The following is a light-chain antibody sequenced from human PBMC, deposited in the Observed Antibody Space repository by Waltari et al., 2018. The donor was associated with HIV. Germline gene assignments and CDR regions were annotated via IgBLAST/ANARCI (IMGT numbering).Light chain of an antibody. Sequence: QSALPQPRSVSGSPGQSVTISCTGSASDVGGYHSVSWYQQHPGKAPKLLIYDVNKRPSGVPDRFSGSKSGNTASLTISGLQTEDEADYYCCSYAGSSYVFGTETKVTVL. CDR1: ASDVGGYHS. CDR3: CSYAGSSYV. V-gene: IGLV2-11*01. J-gene: IGLJ1*01. CDR2: DVN.